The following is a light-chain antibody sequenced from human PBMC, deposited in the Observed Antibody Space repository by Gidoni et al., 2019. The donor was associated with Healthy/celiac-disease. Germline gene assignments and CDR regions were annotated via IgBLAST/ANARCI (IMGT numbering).Light chain of an antibody. J-gene: IGKJ3*01. CDR3: QQRSNWFT. V-gene: IGKV3-11*01. CDR2: DAS. Sequence: EIVLTQSPAILSLSPGERATLSCRASQSVSSYLAWYQQKPGQAPRLLIYDASNRATGIPARFSGSGSGTDFTLTISSLEPEDFAVYYCQQRSNWFTFGPGTKVDIK. CDR1: QSVSSY.